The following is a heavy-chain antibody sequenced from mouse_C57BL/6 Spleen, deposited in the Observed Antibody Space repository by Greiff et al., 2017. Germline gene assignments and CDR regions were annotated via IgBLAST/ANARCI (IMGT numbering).Heavy chain of an antibody. D-gene: IGHD1-1*01. V-gene: IGHV5-9-1*02. CDR3: TRDETTVVAPYAMDY. CDR1: GFTFSSYA. Sequence: EVQRVESGEGLVKPGGSLKLSCAASGFTFSSYAMSWVRQTPEKRLEWVAYISSGGDYIYYADTVKGRFTISRDNARNTLYLQMSSLKSEDTAMYYCTRDETTVVAPYAMDYWGQGTSVTVSS. CDR2: ISSGGDYI. J-gene: IGHJ4*01.